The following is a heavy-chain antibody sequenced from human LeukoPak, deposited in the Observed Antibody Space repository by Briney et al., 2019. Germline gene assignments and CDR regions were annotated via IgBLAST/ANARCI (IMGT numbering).Heavy chain of an antibody. Sequence: PGGSLRLSCAASGFTVSSNYMSWVRQAPGKGLEWVSAISGTGGTTHYADSVKGRFTISRDNSKNTVYLQMNSLRADDTAVYYCATWTHGSYYFDYWGQGTLVTVSS. CDR3: ATWTHGSYYFDY. CDR2: ISGTGGTT. CDR1: GFTVSSNY. D-gene: IGHD3-16*01. J-gene: IGHJ4*02. V-gene: IGHV3-23*01.